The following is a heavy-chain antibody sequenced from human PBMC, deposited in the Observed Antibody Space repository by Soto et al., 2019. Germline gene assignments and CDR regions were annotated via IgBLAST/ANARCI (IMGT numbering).Heavy chain of an antibody. CDR3: AKDHYYGSGSYYLCFDF. Sequence: GGSLRLSCAASGFTFSSYAMSWVRQAPGKGLEWVSAISGSGGSTYYADSVKGRFTISRDNSNNTLYLQMNSLRAEDTAVYYCAKDHYYGSGSYYLCFDFWGQGTQVTVSS. J-gene: IGHJ4*02. D-gene: IGHD3-10*01. CDR1: GFTFSSYA. V-gene: IGHV3-23*01. CDR2: ISGSGGST.